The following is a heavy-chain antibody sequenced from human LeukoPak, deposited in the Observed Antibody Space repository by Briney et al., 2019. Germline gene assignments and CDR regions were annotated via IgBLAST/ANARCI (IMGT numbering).Heavy chain of an antibody. CDR3: TTAPYLPSNFDI. CDR1: GFTFSSYA. J-gene: IGHJ3*02. Sequence: PGGSLRLSCAASGFTFSSYAMSWVRQAPGKGLEWVGRIKSKTDGGTTDYAAPVKGRFTVSRDDSKNALYLQMNSLKTEDTAVYYCTTAPYLPSNFDIWGQGTVVTVSS. CDR2: IKSKTDGGTT. V-gene: IGHV3-15*01.